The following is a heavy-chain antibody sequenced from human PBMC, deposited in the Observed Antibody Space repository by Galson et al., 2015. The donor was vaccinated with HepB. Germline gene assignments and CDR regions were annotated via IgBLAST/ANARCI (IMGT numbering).Heavy chain of an antibody. J-gene: IGHJ3*02. V-gene: IGHV3-30-3*01. CDR3: AKGDYGGNSNAFDI. CDR1: GFTFSSYA. CDR2: ISYDGSNK. Sequence: SLRLSCAASGFTFSSYAMHWVRQAPGKGLEWVAVISYDGSNKYYADSVKGRFTISRDNSKNTLYLQMNSLRAEDTAVYYCAKGDYGGNSNAFDIWGQGTMVTVSS. D-gene: IGHD4-23*01.